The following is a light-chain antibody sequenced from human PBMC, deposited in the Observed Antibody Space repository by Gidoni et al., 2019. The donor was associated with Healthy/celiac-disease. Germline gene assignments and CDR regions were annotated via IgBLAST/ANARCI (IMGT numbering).Light chain of an antibody. Sequence: EIVMTQSPATLPVSPGERATLSCRASQSVSSNLAWYQQKPGQAPRLLIYGASTRATGIPARFSGSGSGTEFTLTISSLQSEDFAVYYCQQYNNWPRTFGQXTKLEIK. CDR2: GAS. J-gene: IGKJ2*01. CDR1: QSVSSN. CDR3: QQYNNWPRT. V-gene: IGKV3-15*01.